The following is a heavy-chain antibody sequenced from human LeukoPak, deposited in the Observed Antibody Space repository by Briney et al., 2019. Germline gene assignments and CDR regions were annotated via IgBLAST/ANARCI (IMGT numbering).Heavy chain of an antibody. CDR1: GYTFTDYY. D-gene: IGHD1-26*01. CDR3: ATVTSGSYFDY. CDR2: VDPEDGET. J-gene: IGHJ4*02. Sequence: ASVKVSCKXSGYTFTDYYMHWVQQAPGKGLEWMGLVDPEDGETIYSEKFQGRVTITADTSTDTAYMELSSLRSEDTAVYYCATVTSGSYFDYWGQGTLVTVSS. V-gene: IGHV1-69-2*01.